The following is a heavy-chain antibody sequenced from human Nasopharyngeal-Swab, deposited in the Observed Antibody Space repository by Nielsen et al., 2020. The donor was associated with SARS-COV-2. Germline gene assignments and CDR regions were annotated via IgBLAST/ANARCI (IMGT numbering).Heavy chain of an antibody. D-gene: IGHD3-22*01. CDR2: IYHSGST. CDR1: GGSISSSNW. CDR3: ASFYYGSSGSVGAFDI. V-gene: IGHV4-4*02. Sequence: SETLSLTCVVSGGSISSSNWWSWVRQPPGKGLEWIGEIYHSGSTNYNPSLKSRVTISVDKSKNQFSLKLSSVTAADTAVYYCASFYYGSSGSVGAFDIWGQGTMVTVSS. J-gene: IGHJ3*02.